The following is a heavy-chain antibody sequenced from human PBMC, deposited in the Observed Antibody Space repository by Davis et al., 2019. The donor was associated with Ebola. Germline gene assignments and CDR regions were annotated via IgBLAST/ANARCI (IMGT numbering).Heavy chain of an antibody. D-gene: IGHD5-12*01. CDR1: GGSISTYY. CDR3: ARGSGYDWGYYFDY. CDR2: ISGSGGIT. V-gene: IGHV3-23*01. Sequence: GGSLRLSCTVSGGSISTYYWSWIRQRPGKGLEWVLAISGSGGITYYADTVKGRFTISRDNSKNTLYLQMNSLRAADTAVYYFARGSGYDWGYYFDYWGQGTLVTVSS. J-gene: IGHJ4*02.